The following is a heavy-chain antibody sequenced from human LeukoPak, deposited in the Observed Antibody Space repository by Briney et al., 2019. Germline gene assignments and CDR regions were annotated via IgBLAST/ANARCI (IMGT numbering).Heavy chain of an antibody. CDR2: TYYRSKWYN. J-gene: IGHJ4*02. D-gene: IGHD3-10*01. CDR1: GDSVSSNSAA. CDR3: ARRGTLLWFGAFPEYYFDY. V-gene: IGHV6-1*01. Sequence: SQTLSLTCAISGDSVSSNSAAWNWIRQSPSRGLEWLGRTYYRSKWYNDYAVSVKSRITINPDTSKNQFSLKLSSVTAADTAVYYCARRGTLLWFGAFPEYYFDYWGQGTLVTVSS.